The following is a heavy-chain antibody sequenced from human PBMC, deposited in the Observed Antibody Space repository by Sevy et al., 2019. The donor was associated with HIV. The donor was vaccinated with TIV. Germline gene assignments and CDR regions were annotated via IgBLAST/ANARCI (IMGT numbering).Heavy chain of an antibody. J-gene: IGHJ4*02. CDR2: SSYDGGNI. D-gene: IGHD4-17*01. CDR1: GFILGYYA. CDR3: ARDFYEFGDPRGLDY. V-gene: IGHV3-30-3*01. Sequence: GGSLRFSCTASGFILGYYAMHWVRQAPGKGLEWVAVSSYDGGNIYYADSVQGRFTVSRDNSKNTLYLQMNSLRPEDTAMYYCARDFYEFGDPRGLDYWGQGVLVTVSS.